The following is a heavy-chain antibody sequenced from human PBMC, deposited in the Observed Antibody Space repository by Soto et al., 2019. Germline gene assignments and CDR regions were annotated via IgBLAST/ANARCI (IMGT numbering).Heavy chain of an antibody. CDR2: ISAYNGNT. V-gene: IGHV1-18*01. Sequence: ASVKVSCKASGYTFTSYGISWVRQAPGQGLEWMGWISAYNGNTNYAQKLQGRVTMTTDTSTSTAYMELRSLRSDDTAVYYCARDRSSSSWYGDNWFDPWGQGTLVTVSS. CDR3: ARDRSSSSWYGDNWFDP. J-gene: IGHJ5*02. CDR1: GYTFTSYG. D-gene: IGHD6-13*01.